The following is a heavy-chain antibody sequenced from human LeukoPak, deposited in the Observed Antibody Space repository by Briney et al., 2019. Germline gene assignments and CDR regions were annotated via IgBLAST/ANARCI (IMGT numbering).Heavy chain of an antibody. V-gene: IGHV1-46*02. Sequence: ASVKVSCKASGYTFNSYYMHWVRQAPGQGLEWMGIINPSDDSTRYAQKFQGRVTMTKDTSMNTVYMDLSSLSSDDTAVYYCARAYYDSSAYHHAVYFDYWGQGTLVTVSS. CDR1: GYTFNSYY. CDR2: INPSDDST. CDR3: ARAYYDSSAYHHAVYFDY. J-gene: IGHJ4*02. D-gene: IGHD3-22*01.